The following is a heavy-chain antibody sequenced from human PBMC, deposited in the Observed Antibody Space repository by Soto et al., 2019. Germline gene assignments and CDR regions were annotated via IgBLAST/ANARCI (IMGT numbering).Heavy chain of an antibody. CDR1: GFTFDDYA. V-gene: IGHV3-9*01. CDR3: AKAMSMIVVAPIDY. D-gene: IGHD3-22*01. CDR2: ISLNSGSI. J-gene: IGHJ4*02. Sequence: PGGSLRLSCAASGFTFDDYAMHWVRQAPGKGLEWVSGISLNSGSIGYADSVKGRLTISRDNAKNSLYLQMNSLRAEDTALYYCAKAMSMIVVAPIDYWGQGNLATVPQ.